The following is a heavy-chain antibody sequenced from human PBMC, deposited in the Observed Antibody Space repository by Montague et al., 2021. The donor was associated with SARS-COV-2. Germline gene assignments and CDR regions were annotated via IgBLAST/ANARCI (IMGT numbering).Heavy chain of an antibody. D-gene: IGHD2-8*01. CDR1: GGSVSSGSYY. CDR3: ARRGVYCAPRFDN. V-gene: IGHV4-39*01. CDR2: IYYSGST. J-gene: IGHJ4*02. Sequence: SETLSLTCTVSGGSVSSGSYYWSWIRQPPGKGLEWIGSIYYSGSTHYNPSLKSRVTISVDTSKNQFSLKLSSVTAADTAVYYCARRGVYCAPRFDNWGQGTMVTVSS.